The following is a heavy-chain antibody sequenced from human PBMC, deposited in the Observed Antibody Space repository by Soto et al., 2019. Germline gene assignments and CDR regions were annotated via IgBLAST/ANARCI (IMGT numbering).Heavy chain of an antibody. J-gene: IGHJ4*02. Sequence: ASVKVSCKVSGDTLTELSIHWVRQAPGKGLEWMGGFDPEQAETIYAQKFQGRVTMTEDRSTDTAYMELIGLTSDDTAVFYCTTPQPDFWSGFDHWGQGTWVTVSS. D-gene: IGHD3-3*01. CDR1: GDTLTELS. CDR3: TTPQPDFWSGFDH. V-gene: IGHV1-24*01. CDR2: FDPEQAET.